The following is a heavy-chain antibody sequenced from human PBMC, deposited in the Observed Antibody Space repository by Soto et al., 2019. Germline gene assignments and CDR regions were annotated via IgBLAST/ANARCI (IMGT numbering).Heavy chain of an antibody. CDR3: ARGYGGGFDY. J-gene: IGHJ4*02. D-gene: IGHD4-17*01. Sequence: SETLSLTCAVSGGSISSGGYSWSWIRQPPGKGLEWIGYIYHSGSTYYNPSLKSRVTISVDRSKNQFSLKLSSVTAADTAVYYCARGYGGGFDYWGQGTLVTVSS. CDR2: IYHSGST. V-gene: IGHV4-30-2*01. CDR1: GGSISSGGYS.